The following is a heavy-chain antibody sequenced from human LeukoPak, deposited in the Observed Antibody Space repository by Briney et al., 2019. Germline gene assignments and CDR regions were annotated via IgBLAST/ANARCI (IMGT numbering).Heavy chain of an antibody. Sequence: GGSLRLSCAASGFTFTNCAMHWVRQAPGKGLEYVSAISYNGGSTYYANSVKGRFTISRDNSKNTLYLQMGSLRAEDMAVYYCARRFAAQLAFVDVWGQGTLVTVSS. CDR2: ISYNGGST. V-gene: IGHV3-64*01. D-gene: IGHD3-3*02. J-gene: IGHJ4*02. CDR1: GFTFTNCA. CDR3: ARRFAAQLAFVDV.